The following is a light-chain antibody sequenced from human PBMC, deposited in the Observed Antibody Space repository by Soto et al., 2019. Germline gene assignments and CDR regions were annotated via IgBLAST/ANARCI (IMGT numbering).Light chain of an antibody. CDR1: SSNIGAGYD. CDR2: SNN. CDR3: QSYDNRLSVSV. J-gene: IGLJ2*01. V-gene: IGLV1-40*01. Sequence: QSVLTQPPSVSGAPGQRITISCTGSSSNIGAGYDVHWYQQLPGTAPKLLIYSNNNRPSGVPDRFSGSNSGTSASLAITGLQAEDEADYYCQSYDNRLSVSVFGGGTKVTVL.